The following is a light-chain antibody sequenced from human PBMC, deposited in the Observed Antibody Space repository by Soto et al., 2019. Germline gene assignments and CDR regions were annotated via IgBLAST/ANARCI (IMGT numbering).Light chain of an antibody. V-gene: IGLV7-46*01. Sequence: QAVVTQEPSLTVSPGGTVTLACGSSTGAVTSGHYPYWFQQTPGQAHRTLIYDTSNTPSWTPARFSGSLLGGKAALTRSGAQPEAEAEYYCLLSYSGARVFGGGTKVTVL. J-gene: IGLJ2*01. CDR2: DTS. CDR3: LLSYSGARV. CDR1: TGAVTSGHY.